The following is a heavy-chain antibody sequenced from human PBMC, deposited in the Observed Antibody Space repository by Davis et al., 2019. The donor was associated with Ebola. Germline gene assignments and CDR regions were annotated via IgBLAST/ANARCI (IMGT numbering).Heavy chain of an antibody. CDR1: GFTFSSYG. D-gene: IGHD6-6*01. J-gene: IGHJ6*02. CDR3: ARDYSSSSKGDYYYYGMDV. Sequence: GESLKISCAASGFTFSSYGMHWVRQAPGKGLEWVAVIWYDGSNKYYADSVKGRFTISRDNSKNTLYLQMNSLRAEDTAVYYCARDYSSSSKGDYYYYGMDVWGQGTTVTVSS. V-gene: IGHV3-33*01. CDR2: IWYDGSNK.